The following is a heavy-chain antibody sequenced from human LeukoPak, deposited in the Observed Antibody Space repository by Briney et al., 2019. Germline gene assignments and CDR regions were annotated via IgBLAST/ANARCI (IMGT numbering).Heavy chain of an antibody. CDR2: FDPEDGET. CDR3: ATLPYYYDSSGYYY. J-gene: IGHJ4*02. CDR1: GYTLTELS. D-gene: IGHD3-22*01. V-gene: IGHV1-24*01. Sequence: ASVKVSCKVSGYTLTELSMHWVRQAPGKGLEWMGGFDPEDGETIYAQKFQGRVTMTEDTSTDTAYMELSSLRSEDTAVYYCATLPYYYDSSGYYYWGQGTVVTVSS.